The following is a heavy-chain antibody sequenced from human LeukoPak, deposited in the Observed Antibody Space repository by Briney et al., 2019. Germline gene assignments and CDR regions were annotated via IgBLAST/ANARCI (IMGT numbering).Heavy chain of an antibody. J-gene: IGHJ4*02. CDR2: ISSSSSTI. V-gene: IGHV3-48*01. D-gene: IGHD6-13*01. CDR3: AREAGIERGRD. Sequence: GGSLRLSCAASGFTFSSYSMNWVRQAPGKGLEWVSYISSSSSTIYYADSVKGRFTISRDNAKNSLYLQMNSLRAEDTAVYYCAREAGIERGRDWGQGTLVTVSS. CDR1: GFTFSSYS.